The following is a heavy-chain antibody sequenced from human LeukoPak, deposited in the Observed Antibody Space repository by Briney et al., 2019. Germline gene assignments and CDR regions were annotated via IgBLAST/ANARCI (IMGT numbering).Heavy chain of an antibody. CDR1: GGSISSHF. CDR2: IYHSGGT. J-gene: IGHJ6*02. Sequence: SETLSLTCTVSGGSISSHFWSWIRQPPGKGLEWIGYIYHSGGTNYNPSLKSRVTISVDTSKTQFSLKLSPVTAADTAAYYCAREGDWNDDDHYYGMDVWGQGTTVTVSS. D-gene: IGHD1-1*01. CDR3: AREGDWNDDDHYYGMDV. V-gene: IGHV4-59*11.